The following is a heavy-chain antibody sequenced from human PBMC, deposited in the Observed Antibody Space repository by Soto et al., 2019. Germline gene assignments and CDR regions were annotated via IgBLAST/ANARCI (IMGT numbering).Heavy chain of an antibody. Sequence: GGSLRLSCAASGFTFSSYGMHWVRQAPGKGLEWVAVIWYDGSNKYYADSVKGRFTISRDNSKNTLYLQMNSLRAEDTAVYYCARVPAVAGNYYYYGMDVWGQGTKVTVSS. J-gene: IGHJ6*02. V-gene: IGHV3-33*01. CDR3: ARVPAVAGNYYYYGMDV. CDR2: IWYDGSNK. D-gene: IGHD6-19*01. CDR1: GFTFSSYG.